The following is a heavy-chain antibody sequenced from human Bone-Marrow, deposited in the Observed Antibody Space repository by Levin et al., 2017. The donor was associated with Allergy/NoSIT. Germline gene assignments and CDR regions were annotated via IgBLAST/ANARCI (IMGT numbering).Heavy chain of an antibody. J-gene: IGHJ4*02. CDR3: ARNVPWGSRGY. D-gene: IGHD7-27*01. CDR1: GLNVGNNY. V-gene: IGHV3-53*01. CDR2: IYSGGGT. Sequence: GGSLRLSCAVSGLNVGNNYMSWVRQAPGKGPEWISNIYSGGGTQYAGSVKGRFTISRDNSKNTVYLQMNNVRTEDTAVYYCARNVPWGSRGYRGQGTLVTVSS.